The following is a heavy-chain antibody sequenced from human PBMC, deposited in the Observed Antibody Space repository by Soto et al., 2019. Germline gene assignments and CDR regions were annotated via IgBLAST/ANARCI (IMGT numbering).Heavy chain of an antibody. CDR1: GFTFSSYV. Sequence: PGGSLRLSCAASGFTFSSYVMHWVRQAPGKGLEWVAVISYDGSNKYYADSVKGRFTISRDNSKNTLYLQMDSLRAEDTAVYYCAKGGYNYGFLFDCWGQGTLVTVSS. J-gene: IGHJ4*02. CDR2: ISYDGSNK. CDR3: AKGGYNYGFLFDC. V-gene: IGHV3-30*18. D-gene: IGHD5-18*01.